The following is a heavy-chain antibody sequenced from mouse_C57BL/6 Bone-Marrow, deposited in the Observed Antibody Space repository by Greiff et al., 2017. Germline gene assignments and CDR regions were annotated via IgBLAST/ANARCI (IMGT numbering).Heavy chain of an antibody. Sequence: QVQLQQSGPGLVQPSQSLSITCTVSGFSLTSYGVHWVRQSPGKGLEWLGVIWRGGSTDYNAAFMSRLSITKDNSKSQVFFKMNSLQADDTAIYYCAKKGNKLLGGAMDYWGQGTSVTVSS. V-gene: IGHV2-5*01. CDR2: IWRGGST. J-gene: IGHJ4*01. CDR3: AKKGNKLLGGAMDY. D-gene: IGHD1-1*01. CDR1: GFSLTSYG.